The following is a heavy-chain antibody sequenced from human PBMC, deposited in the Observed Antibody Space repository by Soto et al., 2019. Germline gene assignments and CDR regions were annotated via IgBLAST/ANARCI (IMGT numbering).Heavy chain of an antibody. CDR3: ASRDPGTSVDY. CDR2: IYRTGST. V-gene: IGHV4-4*02. Sequence: SETLSLTCAVSGGSFTSNNWWTWVRQPPGQGLEWIGEIYRTGSTNYNPSLKSRVTISLDKSENHFTLKVTSLTAADTAVYYCASRDPGTSVDYWGQGTLVTVSS. J-gene: IGHJ4*02. D-gene: IGHD1-7*01. CDR1: GGSFTSNNW.